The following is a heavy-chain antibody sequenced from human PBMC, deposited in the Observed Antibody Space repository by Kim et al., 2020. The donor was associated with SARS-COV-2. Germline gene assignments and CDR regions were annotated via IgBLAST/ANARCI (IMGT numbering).Heavy chain of an antibody. J-gene: IGHJ5*02. CDR2: INSDGRKS. V-gene: IGHV3-74*01. Sequence: GGSLRLSCAASGFTLSSYWMHWVRQAPGKGLEWVSRINSDGRKSTYADSVKGRFTISRDNAKNTLYLQLNSLRVEDTAVFYCARESTYDVFTGYFPDFLDLWGQGTLVTVSS. D-gene: IGHD3-9*01. CDR1: GFTLSSYW. CDR3: ARESTYDVFTGYFPDFLDL.